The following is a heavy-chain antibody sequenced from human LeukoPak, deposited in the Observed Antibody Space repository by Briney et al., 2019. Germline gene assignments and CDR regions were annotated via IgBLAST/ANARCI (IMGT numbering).Heavy chain of an antibody. CDR2: ISWNSGSI. CDR3: AKDISRGVPAACDY. CDR1: GFTFDDYA. D-gene: IGHD2-2*01. J-gene: IGHJ4*02. Sequence: PGGSLRLSCAASGFTFDDYAMHWVRQAPGKGLEWVSGISWNSGSIGYADSVKGRFTISRDNAKNSLYLQMNSLRAEDTALYYCAKDISRGVPAACDYWGQGTLVTVSS. V-gene: IGHV3-9*01.